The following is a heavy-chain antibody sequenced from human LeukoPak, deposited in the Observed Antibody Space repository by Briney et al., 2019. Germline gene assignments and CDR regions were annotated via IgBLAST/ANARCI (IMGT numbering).Heavy chain of an antibody. CDR1: GYTFTSYD. V-gene: IGHV1-8*01. D-gene: IGHD6-13*01. Sequence: ASVKVSCKASGYTFTSYDINWVRQATRQGLEWMGWMNPNSGNTGYAQKFQGRVTMTRNTSISTAYMELSSLRSEDTAVYYCARGLWYSSSWYGMDVWGQGTTVTVSS. CDR2: MNPNSGNT. J-gene: IGHJ6*02. CDR3: ARGLWYSSSWYGMDV.